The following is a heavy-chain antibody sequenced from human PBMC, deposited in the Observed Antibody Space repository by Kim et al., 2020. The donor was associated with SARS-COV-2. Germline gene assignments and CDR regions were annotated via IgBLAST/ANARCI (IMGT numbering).Heavy chain of an antibody. CDR3: AGGGVSGMATILDY. D-gene: IGHD5-12*01. J-gene: IGHJ4*02. CDR2: NK. Sequence: NKYYADSVKGRFTISRDNSKNTLYLQMNSLRAEETAGYYWAGGGVSGMATILDYWGQGTLVTVSS. V-gene: IGHV3-30*01.